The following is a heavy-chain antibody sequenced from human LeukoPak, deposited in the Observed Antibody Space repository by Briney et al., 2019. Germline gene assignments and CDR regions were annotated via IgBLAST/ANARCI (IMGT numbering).Heavy chain of an antibody. Sequence: TSVKVSCKASGFTFTSSAMQWVRQARGQRLEWIGWIVVGSGNTNYAQKFQERVTITRDMSTSTAYMELSSLRSEDTAVYYCAAVRFGESPFDYWGQGPLVTVSS. CDR2: IVVGSGNT. CDR3: AAVRFGESPFDY. J-gene: IGHJ4*02. D-gene: IGHD3-10*01. CDR1: GFTFTSSA. V-gene: IGHV1-58*02.